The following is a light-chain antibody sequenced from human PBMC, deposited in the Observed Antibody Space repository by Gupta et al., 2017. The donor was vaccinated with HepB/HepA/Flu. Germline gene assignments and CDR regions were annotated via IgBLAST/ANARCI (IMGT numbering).Light chain of an antibody. CDR3: LQLDGYPLS. J-gene: IGKJ5*01. V-gene: IGKV1-17*01. CDR2: SAS. CDR1: QGIRDD. Sequence: DIQMTQSPSSLSASVGDRVTITCRARQGIRDDLSWYQQKPGRAPKRLIYSASSVQNGVPSRLSGSGSGTEFTLTISSLQPVDSAIYYCLQLDGYPLSFGQGTRLEI.